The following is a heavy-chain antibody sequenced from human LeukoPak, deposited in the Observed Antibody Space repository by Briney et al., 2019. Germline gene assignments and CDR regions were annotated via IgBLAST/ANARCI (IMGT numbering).Heavy chain of an antibody. J-gene: IGHJ4*02. CDR2: IKQDGVEK. CDR3: ARDRGSGWDFDN. D-gene: IGHD6-19*01. V-gene: IGHV3-7*05. Sequence: GESLRLSCAVSGFTSSSYWMGWVRQAPGKGLEWVANIKQDGVEKFYVDSVRGRFIISRDNAKNSLYLQMNSLRADDTAVYYCARDRGSGWDFDNWGQGTLVTVSS. CDR1: GFTSSSYW.